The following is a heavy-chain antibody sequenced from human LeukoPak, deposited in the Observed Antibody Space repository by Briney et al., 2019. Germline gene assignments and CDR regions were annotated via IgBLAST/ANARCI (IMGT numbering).Heavy chain of an antibody. CDR1: GYTFTSYG. CDR3: PRVQAVGIIYSYYYMDV. V-gene: IGHV1-18*01. J-gene: IGHJ6*03. Sequence: ASVKVSCKASGYTFTSYGISWVRQAPGQGLEWMGWISAYNGNTNYAQNLQASVTKTTDTSTSTAYIELRSLRSDDTAVYYCPRVQAVGIIYSYYYMDVWGKGTTVTTSS. CDR2: ISAYNGNT. D-gene: IGHD6-19*01.